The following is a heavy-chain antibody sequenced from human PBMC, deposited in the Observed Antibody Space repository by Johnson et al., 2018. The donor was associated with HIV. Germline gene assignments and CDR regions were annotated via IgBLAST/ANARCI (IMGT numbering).Heavy chain of an antibody. Sequence: QVQLVESGGGVVRPGGSLRLSCAASGFTFNDYAMSWVRQAPGKGLEWLSFISSSGDIMRYADSVKGRFTISRDNAKNSLILQMNSLRDEDTAVYYCARRTVTALFDIWGQGTLVTVSS. V-gene: IGHV3-11*04. CDR3: ARRTVTALFDI. CDR1: GFTFNDYA. J-gene: IGHJ3*02. D-gene: IGHD4-17*01. CDR2: ISSSGDIM.